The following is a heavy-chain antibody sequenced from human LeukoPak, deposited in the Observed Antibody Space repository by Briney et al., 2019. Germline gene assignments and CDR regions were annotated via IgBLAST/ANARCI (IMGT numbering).Heavy chain of an antibody. V-gene: IGHV3-33*01. Sequence: GGSLRLSCAASGFTFSSYGMHWVRQAPGKGLEWVAVIWYDGSNKYYADSVKGRFTISRDNSKNTLYLQMNSLRAKDTAVYYCAVAGWDDAFDIWGQGTMVTVSS. CDR1: GFTFSSYG. CDR2: IWYDGSNK. D-gene: IGHD1-26*01. J-gene: IGHJ3*02. CDR3: AVAGWDDAFDI.